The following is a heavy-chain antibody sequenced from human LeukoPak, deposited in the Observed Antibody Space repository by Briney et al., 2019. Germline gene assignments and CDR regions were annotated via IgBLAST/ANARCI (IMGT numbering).Heavy chain of an antibody. D-gene: IGHD6-13*01. CDR3: ARGMIYVSSWYFAFDI. Sequence: SETLSLTCTVSGGSISSHFWSWIRQPPGKGLEWIGYIYYSGSTNYNPSLKSRVTISVDTSKNQFSLKLSSVTAADTAVYYCARGMIYVSSWYFAFDIWGQGTMVTVSS. CDR2: IYYSGST. CDR1: GGSISSHF. V-gene: IGHV4-59*11. J-gene: IGHJ3*02.